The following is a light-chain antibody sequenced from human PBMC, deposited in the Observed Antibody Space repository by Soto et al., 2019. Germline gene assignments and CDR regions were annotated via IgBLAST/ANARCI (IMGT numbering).Light chain of an antibody. Sequence: QSVRTQPASVSGCPGQSITISCTGTSSDVGGYDYVSWYQLHPGKAPKLMVFEVSNRPSGVSYRFSGSKSGNTASLTISGLQAEDEADYFCSSYSISTAYLFGTGTKVTVL. V-gene: IGLV2-14*01. J-gene: IGLJ1*01. CDR1: SSDVGGYDY. CDR3: SSYSISTAYL. CDR2: EVS.